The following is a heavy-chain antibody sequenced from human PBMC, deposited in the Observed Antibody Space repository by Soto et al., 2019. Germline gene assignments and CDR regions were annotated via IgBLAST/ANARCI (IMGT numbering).Heavy chain of an antibody. Sequence: SETLSLTCTVSGDSISSGGYYWSWIRQHPGKGLEWIGYIYYSGSTCYNPSLKSRVTISVDTSKNQFSLKLSSVTAADTAVYYCARDILAAAGYYYYGMDVWGQGTTVTVSS. J-gene: IGHJ6*02. CDR3: ARDILAAAGYYYYGMDV. V-gene: IGHV4-31*03. D-gene: IGHD6-13*01. CDR1: GDSISSGGYY. CDR2: IYYSGST.